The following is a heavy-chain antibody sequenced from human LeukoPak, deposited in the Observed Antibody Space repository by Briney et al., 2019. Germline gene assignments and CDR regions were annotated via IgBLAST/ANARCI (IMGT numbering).Heavy chain of an antibody. D-gene: IGHD5-24*01. CDR2: VYYTGST. J-gene: IGHJ4*02. Sequence: SETLSLTCTVSGGSISSYYWSWVRQPPGKGLEWIGFVYYTGSTNYSPSLKSRVTISVDTSKNQFSLKLSSVTAADTAVYYCARASIQGMATSNWGQGTLVTVSS. CDR3: ARASIQGMATSN. V-gene: IGHV4-59*01. CDR1: GGSISSYY.